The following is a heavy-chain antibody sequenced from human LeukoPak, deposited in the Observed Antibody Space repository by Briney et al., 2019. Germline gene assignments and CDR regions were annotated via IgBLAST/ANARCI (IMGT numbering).Heavy chain of an antibody. CDR2: ISYDGSNK. V-gene: IGHV3-30*18. D-gene: IGHD1-26*01. CDR1: GFTLSSYG. J-gene: IGHJ4*02. CDR3: AKDSGSYSPLDY. Sequence: GGSLRLSCAASGFTLSSYGMHWVRQAPGKGLEWVAVISYDGSNKYYADSVKGRFTISRDNSKNTLYLQMNSLRAEDTAVYYCAKDSGSYSPLDYWGQGTLVTVSS.